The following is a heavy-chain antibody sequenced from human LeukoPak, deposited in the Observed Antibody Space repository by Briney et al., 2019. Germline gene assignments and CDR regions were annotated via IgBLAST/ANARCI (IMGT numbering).Heavy chain of an antibody. CDR3: ARYYNNNPFDY. V-gene: IGHV1-2*02. CDR2: INPNSGGT. D-gene: IGHD4-11*01. Sequence: ASVKVSCKASAYTFTGYYMHWVRQAPGQGLEWMGWINPNSGGTNYAQKFQGRVTMTRDTSISTAYMELSRLRSDDTDVYYCARYYNNNPFDYWGQGTLSPSPQ. J-gene: IGHJ4*02. CDR1: AYTFTGYY.